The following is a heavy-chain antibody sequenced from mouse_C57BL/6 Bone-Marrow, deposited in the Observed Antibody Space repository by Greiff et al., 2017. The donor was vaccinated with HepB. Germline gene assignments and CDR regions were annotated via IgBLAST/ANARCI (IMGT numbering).Heavy chain of an antibody. CDR3: AIEKFAY. CDR2: IWSGGST. V-gene: IGHV2-2*01. Sequence: VQLQQSGPGLVQPSQSLSITCTVSGFSLTSYGVHWVRQSPGKGLEWLGVIWSGGSTDYNAAFISRLSISKDNSKSQVFLKMHSLQADDTAIYYCAIEKFAYWGQGTLVTVSA. CDR1: GFSLTSYG. J-gene: IGHJ3*01.